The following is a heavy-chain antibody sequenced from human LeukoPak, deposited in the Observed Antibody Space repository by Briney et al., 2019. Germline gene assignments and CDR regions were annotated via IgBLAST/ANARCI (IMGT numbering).Heavy chain of an antibody. D-gene: IGHD1-7*01. Sequence: GGSLRLSCAASGFTFSSYNMNWVRRAPGQGLEWVSTIRTNGAGTHYADSVRGRFTISRDSSKNTLFLQMNSLRAEDTALYFCARKAQYNGHYPLDYWGQGTLVTVSS. CDR3: ARKAQYNGHYPLDY. V-gene: IGHV3-23*01. J-gene: IGHJ4*02. CDR2: IRTNGAGT. CDR1: GFTFSSYN.